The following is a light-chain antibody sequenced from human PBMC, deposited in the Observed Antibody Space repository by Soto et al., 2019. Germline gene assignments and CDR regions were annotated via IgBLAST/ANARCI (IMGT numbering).Light chain of an antibody. J-gene: IGKJ4*01. Sequence: ATQMTQSPSSLSASVGDRITITCRASRDIGSDLSWYRQKPGKAPKLLIYAASSLQSGVPSRFSGSGSGTDFTLTISSLQPEDFATYYCQQANSFPALTFGGGTKVDI. CDR3: QQANSFPALT. CDR1: RDIGSD. CDR2: AAS. V-gene: IGKV1-6*01.